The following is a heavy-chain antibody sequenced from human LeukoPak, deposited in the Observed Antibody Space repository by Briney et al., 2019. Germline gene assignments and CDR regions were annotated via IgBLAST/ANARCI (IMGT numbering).Heavy chain of an antibody. CDR2: ISSSSSYI. D-gene: IGHD3-9*01. J-gene: IGHJ4*02. CDR1: GFTFSSYG. Sequence: GGSLRLSCAASGFTFSSYGMNWVRQAPGKGLEWVSSISSSSSYIYYADSVKGRFTISRDNAKNSLYLQMNSLRAEDTAVYYCATLTGYYNVAVDYWGQGTLVTVSS. V-gene: IGHV3-21*01. CDR3: ATLTGYYNVAVDY.